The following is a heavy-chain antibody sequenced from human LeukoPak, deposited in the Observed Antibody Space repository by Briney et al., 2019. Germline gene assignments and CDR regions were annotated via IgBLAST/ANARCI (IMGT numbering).Heavy chain of an antibody. CDR2: PSYTGST. Sequence: PSETLSLTCTVSGGSINSNSFYWGWARQPPGKGLEWIGLGSPSYTGSTYYSPSLKSRITISVDMAKSQSSLKLSSVTAADTAVYYCATLSGYSLYYYYYTDVWGKGTTVTVSS. CDR3: ATLSGYSLYYYYYTDV. CDR1: GGSINSNSFY. D-gene: IGHD3-22*01. J-gene: IGHJ6*03. V-gene: IGHV4-39*01.